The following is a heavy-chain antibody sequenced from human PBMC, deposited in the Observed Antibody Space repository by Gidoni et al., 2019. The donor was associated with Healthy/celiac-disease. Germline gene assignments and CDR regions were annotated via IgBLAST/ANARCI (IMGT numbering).Heavy chain of an antibody. CDR3: AKEGVVPAAPTHDAFDI. J-gene: IGHJ3*02. V-gene: IGHV3-23*01. CDR2: ISGSGGST. Sequence: EVQLLESGGGLVQPGGSLRLSCAASGFTFSSYAMSWVRQAPGKGLEWVSAISGSGGSTYYADSVKGRFTISRDNSKNTLYLQMNSLRAEDTAVYYCAKEGVVPAAPTHDAFDIWGQGTMVTVSS. CDR1: GFTFSSYA. D-gene: IGHD2-2*01.